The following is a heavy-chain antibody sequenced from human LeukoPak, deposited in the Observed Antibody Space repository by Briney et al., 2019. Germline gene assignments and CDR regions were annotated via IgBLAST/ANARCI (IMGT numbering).Heavy chain of an antibody. CDR1: GGSFSGYY. CDR2: INHSGST. J-gene: IGHJ4*02. D-gene: IGHD3-10*01. CDR3: ARHFLYGSGKGFDY. V-gene: IGHV4-34*01. Sequence: KPSETLSLTCAVYGGSFSGYYWSWIRQPPGKGLEWIGEINHSGSTNYNPSLKSRVTISVDTSKNQFSLKLSSVTAADTAVYYCARHFLYGSGKGFDYWGQGTLVTVSS.